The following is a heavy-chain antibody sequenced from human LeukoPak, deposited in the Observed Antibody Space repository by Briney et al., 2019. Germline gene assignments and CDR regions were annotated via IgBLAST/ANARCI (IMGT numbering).Heavy chain of an antibody. J-gene: IGHJ4*02. CDR2: IKQDGSEK. CDR1: GFTFSSYW. D-gene: IGHD3-10*01. CDR3: ARLGWFGELYFDY. Sequence: GGSLRLSCAASGFTFSSYWMSWVRQAPGKGLEWVANIKQDGSEKYYVDSVKGRFTISRDNAKNSLYLQMNSLRAEDTAVYYCARLGWFGELYFDYWGQGTLVTVSS. V-gene: IGHV3-7*01.